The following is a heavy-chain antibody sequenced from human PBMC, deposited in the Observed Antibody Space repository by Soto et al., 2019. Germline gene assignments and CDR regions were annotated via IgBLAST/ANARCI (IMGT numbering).Heavy chain of an antibody. D-gene: IGHD6-19*01. CDR3: ASLVRTGWKIFDH. V-gene: IGHV4-59*01. Sequence: QVQLQESGPGLVKPSETLSLTGTVSGGSFSSYFGSWIRQPPGKGLEWIGYIYYSGSTTYNPSLESRVTISVDTSKNQFSLHLTSVTAADTAVYYCASLVRTGWKIFDHWGQGALVAVSS. CDR2: IYYSGST. CDR1: GGSFSSYF. J-gene: IGHJ4*02.